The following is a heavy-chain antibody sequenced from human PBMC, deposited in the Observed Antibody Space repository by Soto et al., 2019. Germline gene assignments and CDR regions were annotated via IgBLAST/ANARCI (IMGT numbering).Heavy chain of an antibody. CDR2: ISSSSSYI. CDR1: GFTFSSYS. J-gene: IGHJ3*02. Sequence: EVQLVESGGGLVKPGGSLRLSCAASGFTFSSYSMNWVRQAPGKGLEWVSSISSSSSYIYYADSVKGRFTISRDNAKISLYLKMNSVRAGDASVYYCGVDCSSTIGFLREAFDIWGQGTMVPVSS. V-gene: IGHV3-21*01. D-gene: IGHD2-2*01. CDR3: GVDCSSTIGFLREAFDI.